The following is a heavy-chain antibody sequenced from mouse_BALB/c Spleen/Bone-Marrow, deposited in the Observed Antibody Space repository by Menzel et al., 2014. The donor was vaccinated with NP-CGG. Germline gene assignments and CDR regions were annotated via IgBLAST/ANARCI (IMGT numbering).Heavy chain of an antibody. CDR3: TRYGNSHYYAMDY. J-gene: IGHJ4*01. V-gene: IGHV1-69*02. CDR2: IYPSDSYT. D-gene: IGHD1-1*01. Sequence: VQLQQSGAELVRPGASVKLSCRASGYTFTSYWINWVKQRPGQGLEWIGNIYPSDSYTNYNRRFKDKATLTVDKSSGTAYMQLSSPTSEDSAVYYCTRYGNSHYYAMDYWGQGTSVTVSS. CDR1: GYTFTSYW.